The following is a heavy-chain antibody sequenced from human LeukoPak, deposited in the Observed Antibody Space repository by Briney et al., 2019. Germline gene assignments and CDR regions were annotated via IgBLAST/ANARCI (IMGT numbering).Heavy chain of an antibody. Sequence: PGGSLRLSCVASGFTFRSYWMHWVRQDPGKGLVWVSRIKTDGSSTTYADSVKGRFTISTDNAKDTLYLQMNSLRAEDTAVYYCASSLRSGYSQTALDIWGQGTMVTVSS. CDR1: GFTFRSYW. J-gene: IGHJ3*02. CDR2: IKTDGSST. CDR3: ASSLRSGYSQTALDI. D-gene: IGHD5-12*01. V-gene: IGHV3-74*01.